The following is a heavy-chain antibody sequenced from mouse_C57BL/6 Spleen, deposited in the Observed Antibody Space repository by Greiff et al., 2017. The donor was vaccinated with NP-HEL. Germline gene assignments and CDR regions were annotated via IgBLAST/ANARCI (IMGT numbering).Heavy chain of an antibody. Sequence: EVKVVESGGGLVKPGGSLKLSCAASGFTFSDYGMHWVRQAPEKGLEWVAYISSGSSTIYYADTVKGRFTISRDNAKNTLFLQLTSLRSEDPAMYYCAGTTVVDSCAYWGQGTLVTVSA. CDR1: GFTFSDYG. CDR2: ISSGSSTI. V-gene: IGHV5-17*01. CDR3: AGTTVVDSCAY. J-gene: IGHJ3*01. D-gene: IGHD1-1*01.